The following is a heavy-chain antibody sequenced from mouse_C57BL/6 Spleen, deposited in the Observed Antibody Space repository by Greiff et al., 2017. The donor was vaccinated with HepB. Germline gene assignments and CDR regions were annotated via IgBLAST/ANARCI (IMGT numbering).Heavy chain of an antibody. V-gene: IGHV1-82*01. Sequence: VQGVESGPELVKPGASVKISCKASGYAFSSSWMNWVKQRPGKGLEWIGRIYPGDGDTNYNGKFKGKATLTADKSSSTAYMQLSSLTSEDSAVYFCAREGYYGSSYDYFDYWGQGTTLTVSS. D-gene: IGHD1-1*01. CDR2: IYPGDGDT. CDR3: AREGYYGSSYDYFDY. CDR1: GYAFSSSW. J-gene: IGHJ2*01.